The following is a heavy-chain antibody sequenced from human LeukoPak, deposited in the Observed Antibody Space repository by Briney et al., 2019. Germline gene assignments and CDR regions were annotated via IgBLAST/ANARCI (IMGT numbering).Heavy chain of an antibody. J-gene: IGHJ4*02. CDR3: ARGVAGTPLTDY. CDR1: GYTFTGYF. V-gene: IGHV1-2*02. CDR2: INPNSGGT. D-gene: IGHD6-19*01. Sequence: ASVKVSCKSSGYTFTGYFVHWVRQAPGQGLEWMGWINPNSGGTNYAQKFQGRVTMTRDTSISIAYMELSRLRSDDTAVYYCARGVAGTPLTDYWGQGTLVTASS.